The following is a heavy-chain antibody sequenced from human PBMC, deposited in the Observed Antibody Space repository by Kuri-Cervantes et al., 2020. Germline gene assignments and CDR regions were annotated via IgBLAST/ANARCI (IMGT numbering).Heavy chain of an antibody. CDR1: GGSVSSGSYY. Sequence: GSLSLTCTVSGGSVSSGSYYWSWIRQPPGKGLEWIGYNYYSGSTNYNPSLKSRVTISVDTSKNQFSLKLSSVTAADTAVYYCARDGDLDAFDIWGQGTMVTVSS. CDR3: ARDGDLDAFDI. CDR2: NYYSGST. D-gene: IGHD3-10*01. J-gene: IGHJ3*02. V-gene: IGHV4-61*01.